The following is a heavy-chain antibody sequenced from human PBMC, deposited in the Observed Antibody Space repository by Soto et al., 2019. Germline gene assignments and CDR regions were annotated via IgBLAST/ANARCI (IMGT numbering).Heavy chain of an antibody. D-gene: IGHD3-3*01. CDR3: ARLQGLRFLEWLPSPYNWFDP. CDR1: GGSISSSSYY. CDR2: IYYSGST. Sequence: SETLSLTCTVSGGSISSSSYYWGWIRQPPGKGLEWIGSIYYSGSTYYNPSLKSRVTISVDTSKNQFSLKLSSVTAADTAVYYCARLQGLRFLEWLPSPYNWFDPWGQGTLVTVSS. V-gene: IGHV4-39*01. J-gene: IGHJ5*02.